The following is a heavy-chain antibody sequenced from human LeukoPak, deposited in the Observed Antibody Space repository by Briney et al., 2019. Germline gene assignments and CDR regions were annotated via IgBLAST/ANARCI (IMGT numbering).Heavy chain of an antibody. CDR3: ARDRRYPRYAFDI. CDR2: IIPIFGTA. Sequence: SVKVSCKASGGTFSSYAISWVRQAPGQGLEWMGGIIPIFGTANYAQKFQGRVTITADKSTSTAYMELSSLRSEDTAVYYCARDRRYPRYAFDIWGQGTMVTVSS. J-gene: IGHJ3*02. CDR1: GGTFSSYA. V-gene: IGHV1-69*06. D-gene: IGHD1-14*01.